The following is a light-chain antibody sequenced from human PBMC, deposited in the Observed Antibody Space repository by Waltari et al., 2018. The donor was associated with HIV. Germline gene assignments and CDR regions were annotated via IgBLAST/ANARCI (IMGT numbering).Light chain of an antibody. CDR3: SSYAGSNNRWV. V-gene: IGLV2-8*01. CDR2: EVS. Sequence: QSALTQPPSASGSPGQSVTISCTGTSSDVGGYNYVSWYQHHPGKAPKLMIYEVSLRPSGVPDRFSGSKSGSTAALTVSGLQAEDEADYYCSSYAGSNNRWVFGGGTKLTAL. CDR1: SSDVGGYNY. J-gene: IGLJ3*02.